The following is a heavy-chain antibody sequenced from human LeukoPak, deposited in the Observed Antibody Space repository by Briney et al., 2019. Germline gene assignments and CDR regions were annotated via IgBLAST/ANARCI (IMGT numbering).Heavy chain of an antibody. CDR3: AKQDYDFWSGYPY. CDR2: ISGSGGTT. D-gene: IGHD3-3*01. CDR1: GFTFSNYV. Sequence: GGSLRLSCAASGFTFSNYVMSWVRQAPGKGLEWVSGISGSGGTTYYADSVKGRFTISRDNSKNTLYLQMNSLRAEDTAVYYCAKQDYDFWSGYPYWGQGTLVTVSS. V-gene: IGHV3-23*01. J-gene: IGHJ4*02.